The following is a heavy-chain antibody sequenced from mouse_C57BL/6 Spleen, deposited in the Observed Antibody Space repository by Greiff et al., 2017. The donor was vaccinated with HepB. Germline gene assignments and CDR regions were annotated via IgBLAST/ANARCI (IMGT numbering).Heavy chain of an antibody. V-gene: IGHV1-54*01. CDR2: INPGSGGT. D-gene: IGHD1-1*01. Sequence: VKVVESGAELVRPGTSVKVSCKASGYAFTNYLIEWVKQRPGQGLEWIGVINPGSGGTNYNEKFKGKATLTADKSSSTAYMQLSSLTSEDSAVYCCASRGSSPYWYFDVWGTGTTVTVSS. CDR1: GYAFTNYL. CDR3: ASRGSSPYWYFDV. J-gene: IGHJ1*03.